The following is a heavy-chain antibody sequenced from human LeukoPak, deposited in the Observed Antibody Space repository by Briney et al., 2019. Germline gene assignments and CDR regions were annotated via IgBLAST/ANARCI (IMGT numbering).Heavy chain of an antibody. CDR1: GGSISISSHY. D-gene: IGHD2-2*01. Sequence: SETLSLTCTVSGGSISISSHYWAWIRQPPGKGLEWIGSMYYTGGTYYNPPLKSRVTISIDTSKNQFSLKLNSVTAADTAVYYCARLVRYCSTNSCYPFDFWGQGTLVTVSS. J-gene: IGHJ4*02. CDR2: MYYTGGT. V-gene: IGHV4-39*01. CDR3: ARLVRYCSTNSCYPFDF.